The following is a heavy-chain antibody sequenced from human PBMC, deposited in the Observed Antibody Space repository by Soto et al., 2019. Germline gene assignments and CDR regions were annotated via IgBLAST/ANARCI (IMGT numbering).Heavy chain of an antibody. Sequence: QVQLVESGGGVVQPGRSLRLSCAASGLTLSNYAIHWVRQAPGKGLEWVAIISYDGSNKYYADSVKGRFTISRDNSKNTLYLQVNSLRAEDTAVYYCARGQSTRGTAMAYGMDVWGQGTTVTVSS. CDR2: ISYDGSNK. J-gene: IGHJ6*02. CDR3: ARGQSTRGTAMAYGMDV. V-gene: IGHV3-30-3*01. D-gene: IGHD5-18*01. CDR1: GLTLSNYA.